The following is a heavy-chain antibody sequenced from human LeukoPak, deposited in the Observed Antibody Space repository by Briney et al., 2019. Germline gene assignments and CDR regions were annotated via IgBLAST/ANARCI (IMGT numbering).Heavy chain of an antibody. CDR1: GYSISSGYY. CDR3: ARWQVGATPYYYYYMDV. V-gene: IGHV4-38-2*01. D-gene: IGHD1-26*01. CDR2: LFYGGST. J-gene: IGHJ6*03. Sequence: PSETLSLTCAVSGYSISSGYYWGWIRQPPGKGLEWIGSLFYGGSTYYNPSLKSRVTISVDTSKTQFSLGLSSVTAADTAVYYCARWQVGATPYYYYYMDVWGKGTTVAVSS.